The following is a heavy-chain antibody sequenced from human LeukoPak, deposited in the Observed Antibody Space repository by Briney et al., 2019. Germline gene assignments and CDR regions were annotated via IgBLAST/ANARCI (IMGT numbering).Heavy chain of an antibody. V-gene: IGHV3-30*02. Sequence: GGSLRLSCAASGFTFSSYDMHWVRQAPGKGLEWVAYIRFDGSNRYFADSVKGRFTISRDNSENTLYLQMNSLRAEDTAVYYCAKRGSGSYEFDYWGQGTLVTVSS. CDR1: GFTFSSYD. D-gene: IGHD6-19*01. CDR3: AKRGSGSYEFDY. CDR2: IRFDGSNR. J-gene: IGHJ4*02.